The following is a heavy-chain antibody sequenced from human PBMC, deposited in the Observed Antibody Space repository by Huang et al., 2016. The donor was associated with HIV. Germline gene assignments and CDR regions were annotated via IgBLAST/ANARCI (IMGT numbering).Heavy chain of an antibody. V-gene: IGHV4-34*01. CDR2: INHSGST. D-gene: IGHD3-22*01. CDR3: ARVFFRRSTYYYDSSGYADAFDI. J-gene: IGHJ3*02. Sequence: QVQLQQWGAGLLKPSETLSLTCAVYGGSFSGYYWRWIRQPPGKGLEWIGEINHSGSTNYTPSLKSRVTISVDTSKNQFSLKLSSVTAADTAVYYCARVFFRRSTYYYDSSGYADAFDIWGQGTMVTVSS. CDR1: GGSFSGYY.